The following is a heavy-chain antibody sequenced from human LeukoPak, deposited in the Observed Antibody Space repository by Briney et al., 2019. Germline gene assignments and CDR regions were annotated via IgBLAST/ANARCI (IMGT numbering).Heavy chain of an antibody. V-gene: IGHV4-4*07. D-gene: IGHD2-15*01. J-gene: IGHJ3*01. CDR3: AREMVADAFDV. CDR1: GGSISSYY. Sequence: SETLSLTCTVSGGSISSYYWNWIRQPAGKGLEWIGRIYSSGSTNYNPSLKSRVTMSVDTSKNQFSLKLSSVTAADTAFYYCAREMVADAFDVWGQGTVVTVSS. CDR2: IYSSGST.